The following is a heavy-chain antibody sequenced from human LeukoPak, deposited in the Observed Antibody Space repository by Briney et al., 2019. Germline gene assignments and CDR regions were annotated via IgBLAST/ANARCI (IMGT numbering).Heavy chain of an antibody. Sequence: GASVKVSCKASGYTFTSYDINWVRQATGQGLEWMGWMNPNSGNTGYAQKFQGRVTMTRSTSISTAYMELSSLRSEDTAVYYCARRSKDSSSWYYGYWGQGTLVTVSS. J-gene: IGHJ4*02. V-gene: IGHV1-8*01. CDR1: GYTFTSYD. CDR3: ARRSKDSSSWYYGY. D-gene: IGHD6-13*01. CDR2: MNPNSGNT.